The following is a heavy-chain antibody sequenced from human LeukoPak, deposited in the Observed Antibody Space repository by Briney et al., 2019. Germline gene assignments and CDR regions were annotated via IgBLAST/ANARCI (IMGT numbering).Heavy chain of an antibody. J-gene: IGHJ4*02. CDR2: INHDGSEK. CDR1: GFTFGNYE. V-gene: IGHV3-7*03. CDR3: ARDFGVYSHYFTY. D-gene: IGHD3-16*01. Sequence: QPGRSLRLSCAASGFTFGNYEMSWVRQAPGKGLEWVANINHDGSEKFYVDSVKGRFIISRDNAESSLDLQMNSLRAEDTAVYYCARDFGVYSHYFTYWGQGTLVTVSS.